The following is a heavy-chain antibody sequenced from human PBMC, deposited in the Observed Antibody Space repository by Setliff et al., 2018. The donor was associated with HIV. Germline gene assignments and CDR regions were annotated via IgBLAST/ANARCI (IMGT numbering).Heavy chain of an antibody. J-gene: IGHJ5*02. D-gene: IGHD2-21*01. Sequence: SETLSLTCSVSGVSINRTDHYWGWIRQSPGKRLEWIGSVSQSGSTYYNPSLKSRITISVDRSKNLFSLKLISVTAADQGVYYCARVPVAGANWFDPWGLGGSPSPQ. CDR1: GVSINRTDHY. CDR3: ARVPVAGANWFDP. CDR2: VSQSGST. V-gene: IGHV4-39*01.